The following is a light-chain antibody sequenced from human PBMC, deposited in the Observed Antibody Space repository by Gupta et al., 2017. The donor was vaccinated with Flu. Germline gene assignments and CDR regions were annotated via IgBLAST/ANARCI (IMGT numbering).Light chain of an antibody. CDR2: SNY. Sequence: QSVLTPPPSASGTPGQRVPISCSGGSSNIGRNTVSWYQHLPGTAPKLLIYSNYLRPSGVPDRFSGSKSGTSASLAISGLQSEDEADYYCAAWDDSLNVLFGGGTKLTVL. J-gene: IGLJ2*01. CDR3: AAWDDSLNVL. CDR1: SSNIGRNT. V-gene: IGLV1-44*01.